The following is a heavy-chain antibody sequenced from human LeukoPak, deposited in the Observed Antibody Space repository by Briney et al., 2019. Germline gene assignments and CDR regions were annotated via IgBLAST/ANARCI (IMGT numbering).Heavy chain of an antibody. J-gene: IGHJ5*02. D-gene: IGHD1-1*01. CDR2: INPSGGST. CDR3: ARAQRYNWNDATPNNWFDP. Sequence: VASVKVSCKASGYTFTSYYMHWVRQAPGQGLEWMGIINPSGGSTSYAQKFQGRVTMTRDTSTSTVYMELSSLRSEDTAVYYCARAQRYNWNDATPNNWFDPWGQGTLVTVSS. V-gene: IGHV1-46*01. CDR1: GYTFTSYY.